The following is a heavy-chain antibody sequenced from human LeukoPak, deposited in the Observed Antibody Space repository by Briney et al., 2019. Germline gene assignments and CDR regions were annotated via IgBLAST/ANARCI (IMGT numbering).Heavy chain of an antibody. J-gene: IGHJ3*02. V-gene: IGHV4-34*01. CDR1: GGSFSGYY. D-gene: IGHD6-13*01. CDR2: INHSGST. CDR3: ARSSSWYPPIDI. Sequence: SETLSLTCAVYGGSFSGYYWSWIRQPPGKGLEWIGEINHSGSTNYNPSLKSRVTISVDTSKNQFSLKLSSVTAADTAVYYCARSSSWYPPIDIWGQGTMVTVSS.